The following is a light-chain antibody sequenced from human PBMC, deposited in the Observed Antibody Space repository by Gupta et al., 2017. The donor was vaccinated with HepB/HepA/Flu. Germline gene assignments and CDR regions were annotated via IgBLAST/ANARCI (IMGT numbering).Light chain of an antibody. CDR2: DAS. V-gene: IGKV3-11*01. Sequence: EVVLTQSPATLSLSPGERATLPCRASQSIDIYLPWYQQKPGQAPRLLIYDASHRATGIPGRFSGSGSGTDFTLTISSLEPEDFAVYYCQQRKYWPPLTFGGGTNLEIK. J-gene: IGKJ4*01. CDR1: QSIDIY. CDR3: QQRKYWPPLT.